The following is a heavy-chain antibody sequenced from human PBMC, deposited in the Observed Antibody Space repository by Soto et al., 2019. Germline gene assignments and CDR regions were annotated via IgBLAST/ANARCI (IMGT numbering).Heavy chain of an antibody. CDR3: AKVTHRGTIAGAGPLGS. V-gene: IGHV1-46*01. D-gene: IGHD6-19*01. CDR1: GSITNHH. CDR2: FNPSGLST. J-gene: IGHJ4*02. Sequence: QVHLVQSGAEAKKPGASVNVSCQASGSITNHHMHWVRQAPGQGLEWMGIFNPSGLSTTYAQKFQGRVTTTRDTSTSPVYMELSSLTSEDTAVYFCAKVTHRGTIAGAGPLGSWGQGTLVIVSS.